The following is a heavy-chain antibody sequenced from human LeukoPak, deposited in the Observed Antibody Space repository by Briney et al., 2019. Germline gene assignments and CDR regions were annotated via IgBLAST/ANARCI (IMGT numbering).Heavy chain of an antibody. J-gene: IGHJ4*02. V-gene: IGHV3-30*03. CDR2: ISYDGRNK. CDR1: GFTFTNYG. D-gene: IGHD2-15*01. Sequence: GGSLRLSCAASGFTFTNYGMHWVRQAPGKGLEWVAVISYDGRNKYYTDSVKGRFTISRDNSKNTLYLQMNSLRAEDTAVYYCAGGVVERCYFDYWGQGTLVTVSS. CDR3: AGGVVERCYFDY.